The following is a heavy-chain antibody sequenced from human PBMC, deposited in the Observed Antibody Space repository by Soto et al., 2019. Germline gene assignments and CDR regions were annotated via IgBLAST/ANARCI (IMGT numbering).Heavy chain of an antibody. D-gene: IGHD2-2*03. J-gene: IGHJ4*02. CDR1: GGSISSSSYY. CDR2: IYYSGST. CDR3: ARLSLDMVFDY. V-gene: IGHV4-39*01. Sequence: SETLSLTSAVSGGSISSSSYYWGWIRQPPGKGLEWIGSIYYSGSTYYNPSLKSRVTISVDTSKNQFSLKLSSVTAADTAVYYCARLSLDMVFDYWGQGTLVTVSS.